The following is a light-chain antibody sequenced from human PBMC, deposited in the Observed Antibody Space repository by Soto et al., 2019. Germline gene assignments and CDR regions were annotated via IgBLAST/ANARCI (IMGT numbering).Light chain of an antibody. Sequence: QSVLTQPASVSGSPGQSITITCTGTSSDVGGYNYVSWYQQHPGKAPKVLISDVSNRPSGISNRFSGSKSGNTASLTISGLQAEDEADYYSSSYTSIDTWVFGTGTKVTVL. CDR1: SSDVGGYNY. CDR2: DVS. J-gene: IGLJ1*01. CDR3: SSYTSIDTWV. V-gene: IGLV2-14*03.